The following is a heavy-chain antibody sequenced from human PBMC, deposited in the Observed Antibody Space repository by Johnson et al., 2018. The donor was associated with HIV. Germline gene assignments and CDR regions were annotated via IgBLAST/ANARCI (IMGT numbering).Heavy chain of an antibody. Sequence: VQLVESGGGVVQPGGSLRLSCAASGFTFSTYWMSWVRQVPGKGLEWVANIKQDGSEKSYVDSVKGRFTISRDNAKKTLFLQMNSLRAEDTAVYYCARLFYYEAFDIWGQGTMFTVSS. CDR3: ARLFYYEAFDI. CDR2: IKQDGSEK. CDR1: GFTFSTYW. V-gene: IGHV3-7*03. D-gene: IGHD3-10*01. J-gene: IGHJ3*02.